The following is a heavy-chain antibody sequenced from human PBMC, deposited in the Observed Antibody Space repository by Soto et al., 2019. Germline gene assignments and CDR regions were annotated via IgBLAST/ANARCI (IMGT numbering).Heavy chain of an antibody. CDR3: VKDGDNTGYYFTYYFDH. CDR1: GFIFSSDW. J-gene: IGHJ4*02. V-gene: IGHV3-43*01. CDR2: NSWDGGTS. Sequence: GGSLRLSCAASGFIFSSDWMHWVRQAPGKGLEWVALNSWDGGTSAYADSVKGRFTVSRDNKKIFLYLQMDSLGPDDTALYYCVKDGDNTGYYFTYYFDHWGQGAPVTVSS. D-gene: IGHD3-22*01.